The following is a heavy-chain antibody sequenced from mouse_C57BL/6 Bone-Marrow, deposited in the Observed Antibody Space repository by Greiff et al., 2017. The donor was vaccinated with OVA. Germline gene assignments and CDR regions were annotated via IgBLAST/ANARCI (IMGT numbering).Heavy chain of an antibody. Sequence: EVQVVESGEGLVKPGGSLKLSCAASGFTFSSYAMSWVRQTPENRLEWVAYISSGGDYIYYADTVKGRFTISRDNARNTLYLQSSALKSEYTAMYYCTTYYGNSAWFAYWGQGTLVTVSA. J-gene: IGHJ3*01. CDR2: ISSGGDYI. V-gene: IGHV5-9-1*02. CDR1: GFTFSSYA. D-gene: IGHD2-10*01. CDR3: TTYYGNSAWFAY.